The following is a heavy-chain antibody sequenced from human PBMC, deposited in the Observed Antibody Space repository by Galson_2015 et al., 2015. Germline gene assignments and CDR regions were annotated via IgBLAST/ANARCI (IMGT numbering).Heavy chain of an antibody. CDR3: ARVRGSADMDV. D-gene: IGHD3-16*01. Sequence: SLRLSCAASGLAVSSNYMHWVRQGPGKGLEWVSVVYSAGKTFYADSVKGRFIISRDHSKHMLFLQMGSLRVEDTAVYYCARVRGSADMDVWGQGSTVTVSS. CDR1: GLAVSSNY. CDR2: VYSAGKT. J-gene: IGHJ6*02. V-gene: IGHV3-53*01.